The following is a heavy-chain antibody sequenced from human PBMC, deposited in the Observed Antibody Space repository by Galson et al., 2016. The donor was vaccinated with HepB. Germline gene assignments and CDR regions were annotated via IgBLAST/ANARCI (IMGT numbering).Heavy chain of an antibody. CDR2: IYYTGTT. V-gene: IGHV4-31*02. D-gene: IGHD6-19*01. CDR3: AKDRIEPWLLLLQGEMDP. J-gene: IGHJ5*02. Sequence: GEGLEWIGYIYYTGTTYYSPSLESRVSMSIDTSKNQFSLSLSSLTAADTAVYYCAKDRIEPWLLLLQGEMDPWGQGTLVTVSS.